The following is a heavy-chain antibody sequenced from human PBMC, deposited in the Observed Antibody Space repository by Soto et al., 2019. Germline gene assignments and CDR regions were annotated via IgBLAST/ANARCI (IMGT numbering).Heavy chain of an antibody. Sequence: QVKLVQSGAEVKKPGSSVKVSCKASGGTFSSYSINWVRQAPGQGLEWMGEIIPIFGTANYAQKFQSRVRITADESTSTAYMELSSLRSEDTAVYYCARDGGRHSGGIDYWGQGTLVTVSS. V-gene: IGHV1-69*01. D-gene: IGHD1-26*01. CDR1: GGTFSSYS. CDR2: IIPIFGTA. CDR3: ARDGGRHSGGIDY. J-gene: IGHJ4*02.